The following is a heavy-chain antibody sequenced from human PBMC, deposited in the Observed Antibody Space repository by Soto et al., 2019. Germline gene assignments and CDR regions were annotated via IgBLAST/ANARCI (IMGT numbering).Heavy chain of an antibody. D-gene: IGHD2-21*02. CDR2: IIPFLGVT. V-gene: IGHV1-69*02. CDR1: GGSFSSYT. J-gene: IGHJ5*02. CDR3: ARLKSATALGGFDP. Sequence: QVQMVQSGAEVKKPGSSVKVSCKVSGGSFSSYTLSWVHQAPGQGIEWMGRIIPFLGVTIYAQRFQGRVTITADRSTSTVYMELSSLRSEDTAVYYCARLKSATALGGFDPWGQGTLVTVSS.